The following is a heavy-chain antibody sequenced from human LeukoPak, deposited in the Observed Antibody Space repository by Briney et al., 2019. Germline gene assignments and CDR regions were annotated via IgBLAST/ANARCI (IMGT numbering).Heavy chain of an antibody. V-gene: IGHV3-23*01. CDR2: TSGSGGST. J-gene: IGHJ4*02. CDR1: GFTFNNFA. CDR3: AKRGSHDFWSGYYYDY. D-gene: IGHD3-3*01. Sequence: GGSLRLSCAASGFTFNNFAMSWVRQAPGKGLEWVSATSGSGGSTYYADSVKGRFTISRDNSKNTLYLQMNSLRADDTALYYCAKRGSHDFWSGYYYDYWGRGTPVTVSS.